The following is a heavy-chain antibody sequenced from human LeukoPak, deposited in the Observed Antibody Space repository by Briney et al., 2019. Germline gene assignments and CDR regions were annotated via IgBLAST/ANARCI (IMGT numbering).Heavy chain of an antibody. CDR1: GFTFSSYA. J-gene: IGHJ4*02. CDR2: ISGSGGST. Sequence: GGSLRLSCAASGFTFSSYAMSWVRQAPGKGLEWVSAISGSGGSTYYTDSVKGRFTISRDNSKNTLYLQMNSLRAEDTAVYYCANLYDFWSGYHQAFDYWGQGTLVTVSS. CDR3: ANLYDFWSGYHQAFDY. D-gene: IGHD3-3*01. V-gene: IGHV3-23*01.